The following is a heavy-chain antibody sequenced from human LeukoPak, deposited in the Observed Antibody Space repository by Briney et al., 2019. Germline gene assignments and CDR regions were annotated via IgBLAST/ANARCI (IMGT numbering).Heavy chain of an antibody. J-gene: IGHJ4*02. V-gene: IGHV3-53*01. D-gene: IGHD4-17*01. CDR3: PSLTVTMGFDYCDY. CDR2: IYSDGST. CDR1: GFSVSTKY. Sequence: GGSLRLSCAASGFSVSTKYMTWVRQAPGKGREWISVIYSDGSTFYADSVKGRFTISRDNFKNSLYLQMNSLRADDTAVYYCPSLTVTMGFDYCDYWGQGTLVTVSS.